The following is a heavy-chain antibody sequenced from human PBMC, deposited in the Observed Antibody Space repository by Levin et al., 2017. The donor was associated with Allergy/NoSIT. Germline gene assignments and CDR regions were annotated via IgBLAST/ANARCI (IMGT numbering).Heavy chain of an antibody. Sequence: SETLSLTCTVSGGSISSGGYYWSWIRQHPGKGLEWIGYIYYSGSTYYNPSLKSRVTISVDTSKNQFSLKLSSVTAADTAVYYCARDRLRLGELSLLDIWGQGTMVTVSS. V-gene: IGHV4-31*03. CDR3: ARDRLRLGELSLLDI. J-gene: IGHJ3*02. CDR1: GGSISSGGYY. D-gene: IGHD3-16*02. CDR2: IYYSGST.